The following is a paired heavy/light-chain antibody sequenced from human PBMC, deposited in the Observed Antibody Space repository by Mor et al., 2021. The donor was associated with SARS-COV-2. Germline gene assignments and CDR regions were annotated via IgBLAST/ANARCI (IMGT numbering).Heavy chain of an antibody. CDR2: IWYDGSNK. J-gene: IGHJ3*02. Sequence: QVQLVESGGGVVQPGRSLRLSCAASGFTFSSYGMHWVRQAPGKGLEWVAVIWYDGSNKYYADSVKGRFTISRDNSKNTLYLQMNSLRAEDTAVYYCARDRAPRIAAAGIRAGDAFDIWGQGTMVTVSS. CDR3: ARDRAPRIAAAGIRAGDAFDI. V-gene: IGHV3-33*01. CDR1: GFTFSSYG. D-gene: IGHD6-13*01.
Light chain of an antibody. V-gene: IGKV1-8*01. Sequence: AIRMTQSPSSFSASTGDRVTITCRASQGISSYLAWYQQKPGKAPKLLIYAASTLQSGVPSRFSGSGSGTDFTLTISCLQSEDFATYYCQQYYSYPPEFGQGTKVEIK. CDR3: QQYYSYPPE. CDR1: QGISSY. CDR2: AAS. J-gene: IGKJ1*01.